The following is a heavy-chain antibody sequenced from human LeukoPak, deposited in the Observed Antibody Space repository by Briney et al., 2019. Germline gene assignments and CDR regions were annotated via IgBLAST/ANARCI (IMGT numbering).Heavy chain of an antibody. Sequence: PGGSLRLSCAASGFTFISYNMNWVRQAPGKGLEWVSSISSSSSYIYYADSVKGRFTISRDNSKNTLYLQMNSLRAEDTAVYYCARDRRYLSYYYGMDVWGQGTTVTVSS. D-gene: IGHD1-14*01. J-gene: IGHJ6*02. V-gene: IGHV3-21*01. CDR1: GFTFISYN. CDR3: ARDRRYLSYYYGMDV. CDR2: ISSSSSYI.